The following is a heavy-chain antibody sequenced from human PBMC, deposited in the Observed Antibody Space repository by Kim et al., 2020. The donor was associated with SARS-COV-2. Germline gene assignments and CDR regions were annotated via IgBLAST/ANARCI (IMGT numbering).Heavy chain of an antibody. D-gene: IGHD1-26*01. J-gene: IGHJ4*02. Sequence: AESVKGRFTISRDNAKNTLYLQMNSLRAEDTAVYYCASRTYSGSYYYFDYWGQGTLVTVSS. V-gene: IGHV3-74*01. CDR3: ASRTYSGSYYYFDY.